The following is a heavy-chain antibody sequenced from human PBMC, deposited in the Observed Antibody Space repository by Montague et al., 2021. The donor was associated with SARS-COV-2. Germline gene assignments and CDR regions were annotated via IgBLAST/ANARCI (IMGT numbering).Heavy chain of an antibody. D-gene: IGHD3-22*01. J-gene: IGHJ5*02. V-gene: IGHV4-61*01. Sequence: SETLSLTCTVSGGSVSSATYYWSWIRQPPGKGLEWIGYINYSGSTSYNPSLKSRVTISVDMSKNQFSLKLSSVTAADTAVYYCARDLHDTSGSTYLTPFRFEPWGQGTLVTVSS. CDR3: ARDLHDTSGSTYLTPFRFEP. CDR1: GGSVSSATYY. CDR2: INYSGST.